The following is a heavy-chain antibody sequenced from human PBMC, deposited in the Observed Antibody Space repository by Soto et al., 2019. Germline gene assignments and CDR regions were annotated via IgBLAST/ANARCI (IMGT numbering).Heavy chain of an antibody. CDR3: ARDVSRLEGDAFDI. CDR2: VYYSGST. CDR1: GGSISSGDYH. Sequence: TLSLTCTVSGGSISSGDYHWSWLRQTTGKGLEWIGPVYYSGSTYYNPSLKSRITMSVDTSKNQFSLKLSSVTAADTAVYYCARDVSRLEGDAFDIWGQGTMVT. V-gene: IGHV4-30-4*08. J-gene: IGHJ3*02. D-gene: IGHD3-3*02.